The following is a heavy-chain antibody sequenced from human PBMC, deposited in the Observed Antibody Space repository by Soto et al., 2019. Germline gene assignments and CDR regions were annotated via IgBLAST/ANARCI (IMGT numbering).Heavy chain of an antibody. J-gene: IGHJ6*02. Sequence: PSETLSLTCTVSGGSISSGDYYWSWIRQPPGKGLEWIGYIYYSGSTYYNPSLKSRVTISVDTSKNQFSLKLSSVTAADTAVYYCASHDYAHYGMDVWGQETTVTVS. CDR2: IYYSGST. D-gene: IGHD3-16*01. V-gene: IGHV4-30-4*01. CDR3: ASHDYAHYGMDV. CDR1: GGSISSGDYY.